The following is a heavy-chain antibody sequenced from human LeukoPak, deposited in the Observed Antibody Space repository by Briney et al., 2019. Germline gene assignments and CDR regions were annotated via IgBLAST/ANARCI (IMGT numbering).Heavy chain of an antibody. CDR2: ISAYNGNT. J-gene: IGHJ6*03. CDR3: ATTPGSGSYYSLMDV. Sequence: GASVKVSCKASGYTFTSYGISWVRQAPGQGLEWMGWISAYNGNTNYAQKLQGRVTMTTDTSTSTAYMELSSLRSEDTAVYYCATTPGSGSYYSLMDVWGKGTTVTISS. V-gene: IGHV1-18*01. D-gene: IGHD3-10*01. CDR1: GYTFTSYG.